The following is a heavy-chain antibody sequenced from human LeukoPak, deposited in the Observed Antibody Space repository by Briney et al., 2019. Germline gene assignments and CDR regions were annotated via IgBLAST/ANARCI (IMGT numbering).Heavy chain of an antibody. CDR3: ARVPIAAAGTDYFDY. D-gene: IGHD6-13*01. CDR1: GFTFSDYY. J-gene: IGHJ4*02. CDR2: ISSSGSTI. Sequence: GGSLRLSCAASGFTFSDYYMSWIRQAPGKGLEWVSYISSSGSTIYYADSVKGRFTISRDNAKNSLYLQMNSLRSDDTAVYYCARVPIAAAGTDYFDYWGQGTLVTVSS. V-gene: IGHV3-11*01.